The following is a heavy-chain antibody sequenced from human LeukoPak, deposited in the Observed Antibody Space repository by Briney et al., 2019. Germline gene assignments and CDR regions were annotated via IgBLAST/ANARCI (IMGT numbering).Heavy chain of an antibody. Sequence: ASVKVSCKVSGYTLTELSMHWGRQAPGKGLEWMGGFDPEDGETIYAQKFQGRVTMTEDTSTDTAYMELSSLRSEDTAVYYCATDYGSGSYYHDAFDIWGQGTMVTVSS. CDR2: FDPEDGET. CDR3: ATDYGSGSYYHDAFDI. V-gene: IGHV1-24*01. CDR1: GYTLTELS. D-gene: IGHD3-10*01. J-gene: IGHJ3*02.